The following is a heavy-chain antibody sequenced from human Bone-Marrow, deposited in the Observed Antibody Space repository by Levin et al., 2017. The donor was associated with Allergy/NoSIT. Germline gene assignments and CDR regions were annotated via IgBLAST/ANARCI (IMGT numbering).Heavy chain of an antibody. J-gene: IGHJ6*02. CDR2: ISGSSSYI. CDR1: GFTFSRSS. D-gene: IGHD6-6*01. CDR3: ARDSHTTSSSYFYYNGMDV. V-gene: IGHV3-21*01. Sequence: PGGSLRLSCAASGFTFSRSSMNWVRQAPGKGLEWVSSISGSSSYIYYADSVKGRFTISRDNAKNSLYLLMNSLRAEDTAGYYCARDSHTTSSSYFYYNGMDVWGPGTTVTVSS.